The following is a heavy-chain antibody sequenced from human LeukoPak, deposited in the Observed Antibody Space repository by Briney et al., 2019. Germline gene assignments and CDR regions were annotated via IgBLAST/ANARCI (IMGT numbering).Heavy chain of an antibody. CDR3: SRDIKGRRALEI. CDR1: GFTFGDCA. CDR2: IRSKAYGGGTT. J-gene: IGHJ3*02. V-gene: IGHV3-49*03. Sequence: GGSLRLSCAASGFTFGDCAMSWFRQAPGKGVEWVAFIRSKAYGGGTTEYAASVKGRFSISRDYSKSIAYLQMNSLKTEDTAVYYCSRDIKGRRALEIWGQGTMVTVSA.